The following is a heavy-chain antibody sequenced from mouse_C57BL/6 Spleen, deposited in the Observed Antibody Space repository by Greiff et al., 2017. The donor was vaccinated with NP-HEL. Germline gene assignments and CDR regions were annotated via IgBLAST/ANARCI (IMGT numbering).Heavy chain of an antibody. J-gene: IGHJ2*01. V-gene: IGHV1-64*01. CDR3: ARELWMDYGPRFDY. D-gene: IGHD2-4*01. CDR2: IHPNSGST. Sequence: QVQLQQPGAELVKPGASVKLSCKASGYTFTSYWMHWVKQRPGQGLEWIGMIHPNSGSTNYNEKFKSKATLTVDKSSSTAYMQLSSLTSEDSAVYYCARELWMDYGPRFDYWGQGTTLTVSS. CDR1: GYTFTSYW.